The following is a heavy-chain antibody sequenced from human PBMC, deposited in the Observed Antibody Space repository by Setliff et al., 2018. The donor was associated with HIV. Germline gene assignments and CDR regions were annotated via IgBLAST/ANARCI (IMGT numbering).Heavy chain of an antibody. CDR1: GYTFINYA. V-gene: IGHV1-18*01. J-gene: IGHJ6*03. D-gene: IGHD3-16*01. CDR2: ISAYNGDT. Sequence: ASVKVSCKASGYTFINYAISWVRQAPGQGLEWMGWISAYNGDTNYAQNPQGRVTMTTDTSTSTAYMELRSLRSDDTAVYYCARSGGTSQYHFYMDVWGKGTTVTVSS. CDR3: ARSGGTSQYHFYMDV.